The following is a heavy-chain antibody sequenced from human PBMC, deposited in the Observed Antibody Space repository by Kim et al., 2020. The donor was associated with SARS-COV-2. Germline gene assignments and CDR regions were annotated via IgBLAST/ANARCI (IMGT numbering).Heavy chain of an antibody. D-gene: IGHD3-22*01. V-gene: IGHV3-49*02. Sequence: SVKGRFTISRDDSKSIAYLQMSSLKTEDTAVYYCTREYYYDSSGYYFVGYWGQGTLVTVSS. J-gene: IGHJ4*02. CDR3: TREYYYDSSGYYFVGY.